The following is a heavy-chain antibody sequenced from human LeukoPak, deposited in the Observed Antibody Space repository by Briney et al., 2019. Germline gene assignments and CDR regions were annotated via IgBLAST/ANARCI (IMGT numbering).Heavy chain of an antibody. J-gene: IGHJ4*02. CDR3: ARDRSGSPY. CDR1: GFTFSSYS. D-gene: IGHD6-19*01. Sequence: GGSLRLSCAASGFTFSSYSMNWVRQAPGKGLEWVSYISSSSGTIYYADSVKGRFTISRDNAKNSLYLQMNSLRAEDTAVYYCARDRSGSPYWGQGTLVTVSS. V-gene: IGHV3-48*04. CDR2: ISSSSGTI.